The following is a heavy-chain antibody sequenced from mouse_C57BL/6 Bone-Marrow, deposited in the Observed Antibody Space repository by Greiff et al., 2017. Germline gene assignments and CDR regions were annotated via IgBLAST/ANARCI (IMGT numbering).Heavy chain of an antibody. CDR1: GYTFTSYW. CDR2: IDPSDSET. J-gene: IGHJ2*01. D-gene: IGHD1-1*01. CDR3: ARYGATVVAKEFDY. V-gene: IGHV1-52*01. Sequence: VQLQQPGAELVRPGSSVKLSCKASGYTFTSYWMHWVKQRPIQGLEWIGNIDPSDSETHYNQKFKDKATLTVDKSSSTAYMQLSSLTSEDSAVYYCARYGATVVAKEFDYWGQGTTLTVSS.